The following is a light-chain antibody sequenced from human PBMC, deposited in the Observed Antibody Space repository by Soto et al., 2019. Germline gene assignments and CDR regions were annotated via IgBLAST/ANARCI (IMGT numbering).Light chain of an antibody. Sequence: EIVMTHSPATLSVSPGERATLSCSASQSVSSNLAWYQQKPGQAPRLLIYGASSRATGIPARFSGSGSGTEFTLTISSLQSEDFAVYYCQQYNSWLWTFGQGTKVDIK. J-gene: IGKJ1*01. CDR1: QSVSSN. CDR2: GAS. CDR3: QQYNSWLWT. V-gene: IGKV3-15*01.